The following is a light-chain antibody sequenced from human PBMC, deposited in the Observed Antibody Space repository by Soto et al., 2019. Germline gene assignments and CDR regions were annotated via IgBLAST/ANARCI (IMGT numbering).Light chain of an antibody. CDR2: YDS. CDR1: NIGSKS. V-gene: IGLV3-21*04. Sequence: SYVLAQPPSVSVAPGQTAGITCGGDNIGSKSVHWYQQRSGQAPVLVIHYDSDRPSGIPERFSGSNSGNTATLTISRVEAGDEADYYCQVWDSSTARVVFGGGTQLTVL. CDR3: QVWDSSTARVV. J-gene: IGLJ2*01.